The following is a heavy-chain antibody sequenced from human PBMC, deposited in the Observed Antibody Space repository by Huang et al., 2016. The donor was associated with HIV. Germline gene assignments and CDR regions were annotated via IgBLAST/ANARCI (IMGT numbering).Heavy chain of an antibody. CDR1: GFPFNNHA. V-gene: IGHV3-30-3*01. Sequence: QVQLVESGGGVVQPGRSLRLSCAAFGFPFNNHAMHWVRQAPGKGVYWVAGISNDGSNNYYADSVKGRFTISRDSSKSTLFLHMTSLRTEDTAVYYCARAKDTWDAYDIWGQGTMVIVSS. D-gene: IGHD5-18*01. J-gene: IGHJ3*02. CDR2: ISNDGSNN. CDR3: ARAKDTWDAYDI.